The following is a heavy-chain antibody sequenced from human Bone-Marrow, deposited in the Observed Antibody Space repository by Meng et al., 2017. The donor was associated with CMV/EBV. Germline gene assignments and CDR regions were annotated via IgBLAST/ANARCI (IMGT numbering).Heavy chain of an antibody. CDR3: ARMGYYYGSGTHYYYGLDV. D-gene: IGHD3-10*01. Sequence: ASVKVSCKASGYTFTSYDINWVRQATGQGLECLGWISAYNGDSHYSQSLQGRVTMTTDTSTRTAYMELRSLRSDDTAVYYCARMGYYYGSGTHYYYGLDVWGQGTKVTVSS. CDR2: ISAYNGDS. V-gene: IGHV1-18*01. J-gene: IGHJ6*02. CDR1: GYTFTSYD.